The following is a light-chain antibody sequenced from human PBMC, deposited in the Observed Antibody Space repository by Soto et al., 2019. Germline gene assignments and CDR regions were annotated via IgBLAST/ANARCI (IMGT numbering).Light chain of an antibody. CDR3: TSYRSDSTLV. V-gene: IGLV2-14*01. CDR2: EVS. CDR1: SNDVGVYNY. J-gene: IGLJ1*01. Sequence: QSALTQPASVSGSPGQSITISCTGTSNDVGVYNYVSWYQQHPGVAPKLLIYEVSDRPSGVSDRFSGSKSGNTASLTISGLQAEDEADYYCTSYRSDSTLVFGTGTNVTVL.